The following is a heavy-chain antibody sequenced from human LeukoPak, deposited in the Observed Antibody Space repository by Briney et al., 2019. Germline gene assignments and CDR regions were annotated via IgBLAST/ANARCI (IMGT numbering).Heavy chain of an antibody. CDR3: ARSRWYRAVNYFDY. D-gene: IGHD6-13*01. CDR1: GFTSSGYL. CDR2: IKQDGSEK. Sequence: GGSLRLSCAASGFTSSGYLMSWVRQAPGKRLEWVANIKQDGSEKYYVDSVKGRFTISRDNAKNSLYLQMNSLRAEDTAVYYCARSRWYRAVNYFDYWGQGTLVTVSS. J-gene: IGHJ4*02. V-gene: IGHV3-7*01.